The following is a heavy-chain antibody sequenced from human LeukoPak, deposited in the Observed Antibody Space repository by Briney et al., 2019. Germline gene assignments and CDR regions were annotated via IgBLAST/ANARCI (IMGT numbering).Heavy chain of an antibody. D-gene: IGHD5-18*01. CDR2: IIPIFGTA. V-gene: IGHV1-69*06. CDR1: GYTFTNYG. CDR3: ARDPRGYSYGYFDY. Sequence: SVKVSCKASGYTFTNYGISWVRQAPGQGLEWMGGIIPIFGTANYAQKFQGRVTITADKSTSTAYMELSSLRSEDTAVYYCARDPRGYSYGYFDYWGQGTLVTVSS. J-gene: IGHJ4*02.